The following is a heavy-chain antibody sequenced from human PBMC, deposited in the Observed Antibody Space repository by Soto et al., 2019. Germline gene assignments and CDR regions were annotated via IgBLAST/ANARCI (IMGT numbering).Heavy chain of an antibody. J-gene: IGHJ4*02. Sequence: ASVKVSCKASGYTFSDYYIHWVRQAPGQGLEWMGWINPNSGGTKYAPKFQGGVTMTRDASITTAYMELSRLRSGDTAVYYCAKEPATAKPEGVDFWGQGTLVTVSS. CDR1: GYTFSDYY. CDR3: AKEPATAKPEGVDF. CDR2: INPNSGGT. D-gene: IGHD1-1*01. V-gene: IGHV1-2*02.